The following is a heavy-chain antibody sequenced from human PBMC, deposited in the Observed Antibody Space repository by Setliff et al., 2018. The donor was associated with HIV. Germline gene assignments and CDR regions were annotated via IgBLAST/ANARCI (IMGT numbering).Heavy chain of an antibody. Sequence: LSLTCTVSGASISSSDYYWSWIRQSPGKGLEWIGEINHSGSTSYNPSLTSRVTMSVDTSKNQFSLRLSSVTAADTAVYYCARTARGYTTIWYRNGLTYYNYMDVWGKGTKVTVSS. CDR1: GASISSSDYY. V-gene: IGHV4-39*07. CDR2: INHSGST. D-gene: IGHD1-1*01. J-gene: IGHJ6*03. CDR3: ARTARGYTTIWYRNGLTYYNYMDV.